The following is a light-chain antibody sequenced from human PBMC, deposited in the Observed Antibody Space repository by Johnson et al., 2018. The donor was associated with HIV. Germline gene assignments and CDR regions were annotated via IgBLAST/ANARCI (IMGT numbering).Light chain of an antibody. V-gene: IGLV1-51*02. Sequence: QSVLTQPPSVSAAPGQKVTISCSGSSSNIGNNYVSWYQQLPGTAPKLLIYENTERPSGIPDRFSGSKSGTSATLGITGLQTGDEADYYCGTWDTSLSVYVFGTATKVTVL. CDR3: GTWDTSLSVYV. CDR1: SSNIGNNY. CDR2: ENT. J-gene: IGLJ1*01.